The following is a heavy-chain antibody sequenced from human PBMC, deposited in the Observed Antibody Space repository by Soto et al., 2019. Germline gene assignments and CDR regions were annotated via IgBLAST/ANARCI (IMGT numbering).Heavy chain of an antibody. CDR3: ARGWGEDSSDYFYAY. V-gene: IGHV1-69*01. CDR1: GGTFSRLA. Sequence: QVQLVQSGAEVRKPGSSVKVSCKASGGTFSRLAISWVRQAPGQGLEWMGGIIPIFGTPNHAQKFQGRLTITADEATNTVHMELSSLRSEDTAIYYCARGWGEDSSDYFYAYWGQGTLVIVSS. D-gene: IGHD3-22*01. CDR2: IIPIFGTP. J-gene: IGHJ4*02.